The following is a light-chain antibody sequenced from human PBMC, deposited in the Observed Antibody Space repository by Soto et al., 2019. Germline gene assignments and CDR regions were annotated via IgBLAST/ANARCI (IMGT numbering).Light chain of an antibody. V-gene: IGLV2-14*01. Sequence: QSALTQPASVSGSPGQSITISCTGTSSDVGSYNYVSWHQQHPGQAPKLMIYEVTHRASGIPDRFSASKSGTTASLTISGLQAGDEADYYCSSYRSSSTYVFGPGTKLTVL. CDR2: EVT. CDR3: SSYRSSSTYV. CDR1: SSDVGSYNY. J-gene: IGLJ1*01.